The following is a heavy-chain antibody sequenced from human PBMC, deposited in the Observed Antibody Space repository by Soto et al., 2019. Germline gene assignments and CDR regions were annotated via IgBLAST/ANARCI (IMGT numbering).Heavy chain of an antibody. Sequence: QVQLVQSGAEVKKPGASVKVSCKASGYTFTSYYMHWVRQAPGQGLEWMGIINPSGGSTSYAKKFRGRVTMTRDTSTSTVYMELSSLRSEDTAVYYCAAPRSWSAFDIWGQGTMVTVSS. CDR1: GYTFTSYY. CDR3: AAPRSWSAFDI. CDR2: INPSGGST. V-gene: IGHV1-46*01. D-gene: IGHD2-8*02. J-gene: IGHJ3*02.